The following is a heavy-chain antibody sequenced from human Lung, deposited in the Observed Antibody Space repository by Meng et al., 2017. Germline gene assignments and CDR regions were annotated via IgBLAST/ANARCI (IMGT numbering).Heavy chain of an antibody. D-gene: IGHD6-13*01. V-gene: IGHV1-2*06. CDR3: VRDEDISAAGKLFGDY. CDR2: IDPRSGGT. Sequence: HVQVGKSEPKSRNPGAALKASRQPSRYRFRAHRLHWVRQAPGQGLEWMGRIDPRSGGTQYAQNFQDRVTMTSDTSISTTYMELSRLTSDDTAVYYCVRDEDISAAGKLFGDYWGQGTLVTVSS. CDR1: RYRFRAHR. J-gene: IGHJ4*02.